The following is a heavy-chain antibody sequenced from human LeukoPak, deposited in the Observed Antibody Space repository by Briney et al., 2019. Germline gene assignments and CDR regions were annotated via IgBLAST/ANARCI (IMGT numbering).Heavy chain of an antibody. D-gene: IGHD3-10*01. J-gene: IGHJ4*02. CDR3: ARDGYYYGSGSYYKY. CDR1: GFTFSSYA. V-gene: IGHV3-30-3*01. Sequence: GGSLRLSCAASGFTFSSYAMHWVRQAPGKGLEWVAVISYDGSNKYYADSVKGRFTISRDNSKNTLYLQMNSLRAEDTAVYYCARDGYYYGSGSYYKYWGQGTLVTVSS. CDR2: ISYDGSNK.